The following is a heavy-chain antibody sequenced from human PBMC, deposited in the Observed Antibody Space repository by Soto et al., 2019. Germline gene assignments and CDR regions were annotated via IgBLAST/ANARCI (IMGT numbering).Heavy chain of an antibody. CDR2: IWYDGSNK. Sequence: PGGSLRLSCAASGFTFSSYGMHWVRQAPGKGLEWVAFIWYDGSNKYYADSVKGRFTISRDNSKNTLYLQMNSLRAEDTAVYYCGAWGVGCGGVNYYGMAVWGQGTTFTVS. D-gene: IGHD3-10*01. CDR1: GFTFSSYG. V-gene: IGHV3-30*02. J-gene: IGHJ6*02. CDR3: GAWGVGCGGVNYYGMAV.